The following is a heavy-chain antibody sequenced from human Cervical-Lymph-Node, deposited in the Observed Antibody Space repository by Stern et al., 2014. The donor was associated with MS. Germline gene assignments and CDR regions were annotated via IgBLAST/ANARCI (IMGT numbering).Heavy chain of an antibody. D-gene: IGHD2-21*01. CDR3: ARDPIRPIVIGWEGRQFDP. CDR2: INTANCIT. CDR1: GYTFTTYV. Sequence: QVQLAQSEAEVKKPGASVKVSCKASGYTFTTYVIHWLRQAPGQSLEWMGWINTANCITKSTQIFQGRVTFTRDTSANTVYMELSNLRSDDTAVYFCARDPIRPIVIGWEGRQFDPWGQGTLVSVSS. J-gene: IGHJ5*02. V-gene: IGHV1-3*04.